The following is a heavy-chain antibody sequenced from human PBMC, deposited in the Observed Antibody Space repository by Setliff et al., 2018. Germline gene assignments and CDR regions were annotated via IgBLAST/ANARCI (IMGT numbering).Heavy chain of an antibody. V-gene: IGHV4-39*02. CDR1: GDSISSTSYQ. CDR2: IYYTGTA. Sequence: SETLSLTCTVSGDSISSTSYQWGWVRQPPGKGLEWIGSIYYTGTAYYNPSLKSRVTISVDTSKNQFSLQVTSLAATDTALYFCARERSYYYDSSGFYYEGRHFDYWGQGTLVTVSS. D-gene: IGHD3-22*01. CDR3: ARERSYYYDSSGFYYEGRHFDY. J-gene: IGHJ4*02.